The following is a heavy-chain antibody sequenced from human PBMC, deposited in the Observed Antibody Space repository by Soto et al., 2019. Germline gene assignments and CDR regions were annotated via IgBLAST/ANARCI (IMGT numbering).Heavy chain of an antibody. D-gene: IGHD3-22*01. CDR2: INPNSGGT. CDR1: GYTFTGYY. Sequence: ASVKVSCKASGYTFTGYYMHWVRQAPGQGLEWMGWINPNSGGTNYAQKFQGWVTMTRDTSISTAYMELSRLRSDDTAVYYCARGSGDSSGYHYDYWGQGTLVTVSS. V-gene: IGHV1-2*04. J-gene: IGHJ4*02. CDR3: ARGSGDSSGYHYDY.